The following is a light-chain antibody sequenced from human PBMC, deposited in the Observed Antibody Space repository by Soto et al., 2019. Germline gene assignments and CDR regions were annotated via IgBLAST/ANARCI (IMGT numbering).Light chain of an antibody. Sequence: SYELTQPPSVSVAPGQTATITCGRNNVGGDSVHWYQRKPGQAPLLVVYDDSDRPSGIPERFSGSNSGNTATLTISRVEVGDEADYYCQVWDNSGDHPVFGGGTKLTVL. CDR2: DDS. CDR1: NVGGDS. CDR3: QVWDNSGDHPV. J-gene: IGLJ3*02. V-gene: IGLV3-21*02.